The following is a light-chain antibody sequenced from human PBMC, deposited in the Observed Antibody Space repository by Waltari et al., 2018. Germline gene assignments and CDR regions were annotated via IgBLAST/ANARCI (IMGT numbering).Light chain of an antibody. CDR1: HTVSTN. J-gene: IGKJ2*01. Sequence: EIVVPQSPLIVSASPGERVTLSCRASHTVSTNLAWYQQKPGQAPRLLIFGAFHRATGISARFSGIGSGTEFTLTISNMQSEDFALYYCQQYDKWPGSFGQGTKLEIK. CDR3: QQYDKWPGS. V-gene: IGKV3-15*01. CDR2: GAF.